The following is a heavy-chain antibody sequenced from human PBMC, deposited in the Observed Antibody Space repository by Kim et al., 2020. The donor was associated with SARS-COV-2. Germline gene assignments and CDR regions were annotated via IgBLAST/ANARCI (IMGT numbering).Heavy chain of an antibody. V-gene: IGHV3-30*18. CDR2: ISYDGSNK. D-gene: IGHD3-22*01. CDR3: AKDSSTYDSSPTRY. Sequence: GGSLRLSCAASGFTFSSYGMHWVRQAPGKGLEWVAVISYDGSNKYYADSVKGRFTISRDNSKNTLYLQMNSLRAEDMAVYYCAKDSSTYDSSPTRYWGQGTLATVSS. CDR1: GFTFSSYG. J-gene: IGHJ4*02.